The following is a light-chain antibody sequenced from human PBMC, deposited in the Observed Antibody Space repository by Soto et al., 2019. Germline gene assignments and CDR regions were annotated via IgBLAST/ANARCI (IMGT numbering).Light chain of an antibody. J-gene: IGKJ1*01. V-gene: IGKV3-15*01. CDR3: QQYYNWPPWT. Sequence: EIVMTQSPATLSVSPGERAALSCRASQSVNSRLAWYQQKPGQAPRLLIYGVSTRATGIPARFSDSGSGTEFTLTISSLQSEDFAVYYCQQYYNWPPWTFGQGTKVEIK. CDR1: QSVNSR. CDR2: GVS.